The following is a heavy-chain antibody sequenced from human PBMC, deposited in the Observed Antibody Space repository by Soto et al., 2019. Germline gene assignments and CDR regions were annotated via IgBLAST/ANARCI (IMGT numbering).Heavy chain of an antibody. Sequence: PGGSLRLSCAASGFTFSSYSMNWVRQAPGKGLEWVSYISSSSSTIYYADSVKGRFTISRDNAKNSLYLQMNSLRDEDTAVYYCARGDLIRRDFWSGYYTIYYYYGMDVWGQGTTVTVSS. CDR1: GFTFSSYS. D-gene: IGHD3-3*01. J-gene: IGHJ6*02. V-gene: IGHV3-48*02. CDR3: ARGDLIRRDFWSGYYTIYYYYGMDV. CDR2: ISSSSSTI.